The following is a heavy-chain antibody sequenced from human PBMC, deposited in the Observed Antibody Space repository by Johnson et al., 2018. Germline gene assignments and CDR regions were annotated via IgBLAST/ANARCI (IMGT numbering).Heavy chain of an antibody. CDR3: LVGYCSSTSCYLYYYYGMDV. V-gene: IGHV1-8*01. Sequence: QVQLVQSGGGLVKPGGSLRLSCAASGFTFSKAWMNWVRQATGQGLEWMGWMNPNSGNTGYAQKFQGRVTMTRNPSISPAYMELGSLRSEDTAVYYCLVGYCSSTSCYLYYYYGMDVWGQGTTVTVSS. D-gene: IGHD2-2*03. CDR2: MNPNSGNT. J-gene: IGHJ6*02. CDR1: GFTFSKAW.